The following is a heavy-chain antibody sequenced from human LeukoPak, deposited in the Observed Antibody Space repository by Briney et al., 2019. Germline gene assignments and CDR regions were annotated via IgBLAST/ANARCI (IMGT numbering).Heavy chain of an antibody. CDR1: GYTFTSYG. Sequence: ASVKVSCKASGYTFTSYGISWVRRAPGQGLEWMGWISAYNGNTNYAQTLQGRVTMTTDTSTSTAYMELRSLRSDDTAVYYCARVMGDTLSDYGMDVWGQGTTVTVSS. V-gene: IGHV1-18*01. D-gene: IGHD3-16*01. CDR3: ARVMGDTLSDYGMDV. J-gene: IGHJ6*02. CDR2: ISAYNGNT.